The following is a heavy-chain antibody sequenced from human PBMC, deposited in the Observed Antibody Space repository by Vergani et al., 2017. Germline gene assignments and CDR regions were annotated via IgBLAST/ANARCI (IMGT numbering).Heavy chain of an antibody. CDR2: INHSGST. Sequence: QVQLQQWGAGLLKPSETLSLTCAVYGGSFSGYSWSWIRQPPGKGLEWIGEINHSGSTNYNPSLKSRVTISVDTSKNQFSLKLSSVTAADTAVYYCARRSYRCPFDYWGQGTLVTVSS. CDR3: ARRSYRCPFDY. V-gene: IGHV4-34*01. D-gene: IGHD1-14*01. J-gene: IGHJ4*02. CDR1: GGSFSGYS.